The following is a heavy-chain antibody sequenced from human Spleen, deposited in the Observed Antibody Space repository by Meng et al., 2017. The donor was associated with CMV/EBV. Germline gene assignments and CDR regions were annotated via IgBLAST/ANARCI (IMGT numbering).Heavy chain of an antibody. CDR1: GGTISSDNYY. D-gene: IGHD3-22*01. Sequence: GGTISSDNYYWTWLRQHPGKGLEWIGYIHYSGIAHYNPSLKSRVSISVDTSKTQLSLKLNSVTAADTAVYYCARARYDSRGYSGFDYWGRGTLVTVSS. J-gene: IGHJ4*02. CDR3: ARARYDSRGYSGFDY. V-gene: IGHV4-31*02. CDR2: IHYSGIA.